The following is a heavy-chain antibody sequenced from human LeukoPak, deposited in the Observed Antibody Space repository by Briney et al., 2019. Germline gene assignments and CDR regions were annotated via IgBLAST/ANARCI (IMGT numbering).Heavy chain of an antibody. V-gene: IGHV3-21*01. J-gene: IGHJ4*02. CDR3: ARDQSSSGWSYFDY. CDR1: GFTFSSYS. Sequence: GGSLRLSCAASGFTFSSYSMNWVRQAPGKGLEWVSFISSTSSYINYADSVKGRFTISRDNAKNSLYLQMNSLRAEDTAVYYCARDQSSSGWSYFDYWGQGALVTVSS. CDR2: ISSTSSYI. D-gene: IGHD6-19*01.